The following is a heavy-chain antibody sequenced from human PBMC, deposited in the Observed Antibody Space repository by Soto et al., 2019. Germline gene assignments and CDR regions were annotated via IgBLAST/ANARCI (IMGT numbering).Heavy chain of an antibody. D-gene: IGHD3-22*01. V-gene: IGHV3-11*06. Sequence: GGSLRLSCAASGFTFSDYYMGWIRQAPGKGLEWVSYISSSSSYTDYADSVKGRFTISRDNAKNSLYLQMNSLRAEDTAVYYCARAYYYDSSGPPDWFDPWGHGTL. J-gene: IGHJ5*02. CDR2: ISSSSSYT. CDR1: GFTFSDYY. CDR3: ARAYYYDSSGPPDWFDP.